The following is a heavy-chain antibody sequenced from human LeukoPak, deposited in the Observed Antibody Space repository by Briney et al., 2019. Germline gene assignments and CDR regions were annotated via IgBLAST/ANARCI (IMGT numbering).Heavy chain of an antibody. CDR2: ISGSGGST. J-gene: IGHJ4*02. CDR1: GFTFSSYA. Sequence: GGSLRLSCAASGFTFSSYAMSWVRQAPGKGLEWVSAISGSGGSTYYADSVKGRFTISRDNPKNTLYLQMNSLRAEDTAVYYCARVDYGDYGFDYWGQGTLVTVSS. D-gene: IGHD4-17*01. CDR3: ARVDYGDYGFDY. V-gene: IGHV3-23*01.